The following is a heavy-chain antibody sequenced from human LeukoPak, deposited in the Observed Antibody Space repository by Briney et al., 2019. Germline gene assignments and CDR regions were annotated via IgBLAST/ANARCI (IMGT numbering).Heavy chain of an antibody. CDR2: ISSSSSTI. D-gene: IGHD6-13*01. CDR1: GFTFSSYS. CDR3: ARERKIAAATYFDY. Sequence: GGSLRLSCAASGFTFSSYSMNWVRQAPGKGLEWVSYISSSSSTIYYADSVKGRFTISRDNAKNSLYLQMNSLRAEDTAVYYCARERKIAAATYFDYWGQGTLVTVSS. V-gene: IGHV3-48*04. J-gene: IGHJ4*02.